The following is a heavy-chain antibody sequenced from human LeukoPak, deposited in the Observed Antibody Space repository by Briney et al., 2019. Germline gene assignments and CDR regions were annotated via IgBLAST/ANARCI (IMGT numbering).Heavy chain of an antibody. J-gene: IGHJ4*02. D-gene: IGHD6-19*01. CDR2: IYYSGST. CDR1: GGSISSYY. V-gene: IGHV4-59*01. CDR3: ARYSSGFLGYFDY. Sequence: SETLSLTCTVSGGSISSYYWSWIRQPPGKGLEWIGYIYYSGSTNYNPSLKSRVTISVDTSKNQFSLKLSSVTAADTAVYYCARYSSGFLGYFDYWGQGTLVTVSS.